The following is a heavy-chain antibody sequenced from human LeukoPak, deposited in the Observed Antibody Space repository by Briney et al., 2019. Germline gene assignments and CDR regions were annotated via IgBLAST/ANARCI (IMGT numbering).Heavy chain of an antibody. V-gene: IGHV3-74*01. CDR3: ARLLWFGYYFDY. CDR1: GFTFSSYW. D-gene: IGHD3-10*01. J-gene: IGHJ4*02. CDR2: INSDGSST. Sequence: GGSLRLSCAASGFTFSSYWMHWVRQAPGQGLVWVSRINSDGSSTSYADSVKGRFTISRDNAKNTLYLQMNSLRAEDTAVYYCARLLWFGYYFDYWGQGTLVTVSS.